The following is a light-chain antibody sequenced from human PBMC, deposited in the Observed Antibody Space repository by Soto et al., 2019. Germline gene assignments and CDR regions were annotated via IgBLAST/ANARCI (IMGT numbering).Light chain of an antibody. CDR1: QTISTW. CDR3: QQYHSYPWT. V-gene: IGKV1-5*03. CDR2: KAS. J-gene: IGKJ1*01. Sequence: DIQMTQSPSTLSASVGDRVTFTCRASQTISTWLACYQQKPGEAPKLLIYKASTLEVGVPSRFSASGSGTDFTLAINTLQAADFATYYCQQYHSYPWTFGQGTKV.